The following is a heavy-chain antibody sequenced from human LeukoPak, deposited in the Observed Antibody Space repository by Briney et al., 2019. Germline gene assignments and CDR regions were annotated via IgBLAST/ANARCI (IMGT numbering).Heavy chain of an antibody. V-gene: IGHV1-46*01. J-gene: IGHJ6*02. Sequence: ASVKVSCKASGYTFTSYYMHWVRRAPGQGLEWMGIINPSGGSTSYAQKFQGRVTMTRDTSTSTVYMELSSLRSEDTAVYYCARGGLLLWFGERYYGMDVWGQGTTVTVSS. CDR1: GYTFTSYY. CDR3: ARGGLLLWFGERYYGMDV. D-gene: IGHD3-10*01. CDR2: INPSGGST.